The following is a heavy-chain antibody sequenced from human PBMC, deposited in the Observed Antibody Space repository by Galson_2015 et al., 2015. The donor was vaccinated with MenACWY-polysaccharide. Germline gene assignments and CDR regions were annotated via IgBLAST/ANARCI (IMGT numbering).Heavy chain of an antibody. Sequence: CAISGDSVSSNSAAWNWIRQSPSRGLEWQGRTYYRSKWYHDYPVSVKSRITINPDTSKNQFSLQLNSVTPDDTALYYCARTCPPYSRTWYECFDYWDQGTLVTVSS. CDR2: TYYRSKWYH. J-gene: IGHJ4*02. CDR3: ARTCPPYSRTWYECFDY. CDR1: GDSVSSNSAA. D-gene: IGHD6-13*01. V-gene: IGHV6-1*01.